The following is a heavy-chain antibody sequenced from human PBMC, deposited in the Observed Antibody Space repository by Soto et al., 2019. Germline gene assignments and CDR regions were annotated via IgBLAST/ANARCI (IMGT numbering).Heavy chain of an antibody. Sequence: SETLSLTCAVSGGSISSGGYSWSWIRQPPGKGLEWIGYIYHSGSTYYNPSLKSRVTISVDRSKNQFSLKLSSVAAADTAVYYCARGGDCSGGSCEWYFDYWGQGTLVTVSS. D-gene: IGHD2-15*01. CDR1: GGSISSGGYS. CDR3: ARGGDCSGGSCEWYFDY. V-gene: IGHV4-30-2*01. CDR2: IYHSGST. J-gene: IGHJ4*02.